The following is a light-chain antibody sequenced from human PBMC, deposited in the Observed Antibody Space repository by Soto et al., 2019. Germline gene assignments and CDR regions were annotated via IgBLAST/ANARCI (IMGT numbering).Light chain of an antibody. V-gene: IGKV1-39*01. Sequence: DIQLTQSPYSLSASVGDRVTITCRASQSVTTYLNWYQQKPGKAPKLLISAASSLRDGVPSRFSGSGSVTVFTLTINSLHPEDFATYYCQQTYSTSPVTFAPGTTVDVK. CDR1: QSVTTY. J-gene: IGKJ3*01. CDR3: QQTYSTSPVT. CDR2: AAS.